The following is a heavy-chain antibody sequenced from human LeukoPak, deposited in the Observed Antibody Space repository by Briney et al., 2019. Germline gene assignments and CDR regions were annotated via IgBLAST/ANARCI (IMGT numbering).Heavy chain of an antibody. Sequence: SQTLSLTCTVSGGSISSGENYWSWIRQPPGKGLEWIGYIYYSGTTNYNPSLKSRVTISVDTSKNQFSLKLSSVTAADTAVYYCARQGNNWGRWYFDLWGRGTLVTVSS. J-gene: IGHJ2*01. D-gene: IGHD7-27*01. CDR3: ARQGNNWGRWYFDL. CDR1: GGSISSGENY. CDR2: IYYSGTT. V-gene: IGHV4-61*08.